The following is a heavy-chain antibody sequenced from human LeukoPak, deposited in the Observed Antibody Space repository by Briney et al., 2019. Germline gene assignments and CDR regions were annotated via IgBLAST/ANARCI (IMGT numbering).Heavy chain of an antibody. CDR1: GGSFSGYY. D-gene: IGHD3-10*01. V-gene: IGHV4-34*01. CDR3: ARDHGSGSPDDY. J-gene: IGHJ4*02. CDR2: INHSGST. Sequence: SETLSLTCAVYGGSFSGYYWSWIRQPPGKGLEWIGEINHSGSTNYNPSLKSRVTIPVDTSKNQFSLKLSSVTAADTAVYYCARDHGSGSPDDYWGQGTLVTVSS.